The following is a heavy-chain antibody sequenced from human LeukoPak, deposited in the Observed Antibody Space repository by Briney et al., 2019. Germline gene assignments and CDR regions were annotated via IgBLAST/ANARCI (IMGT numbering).Heavy chain of an antibody. CDR3: ARSYYTVTTYIFRFDY. CDR1: GGTFSSYA. V-gene: IGHV1-69*13. CDR2: IIPIFGTA. Sequence: SVTVSCKASGGTFSSYAISWVRQAPGQGLEWMGGIIPIFGTANYAQKFQGRVTITADESTSTAYMELSSLRSEDTAVYYCARSYYTVTTYIFRFDYWGQGTLVTVSS. D-gene: IGHD4-17*01. J-gene: IGHJ4*02.